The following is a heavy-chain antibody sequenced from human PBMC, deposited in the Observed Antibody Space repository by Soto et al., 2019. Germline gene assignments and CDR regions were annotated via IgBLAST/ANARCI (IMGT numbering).Heavy chain of an antibody. CDR1: GFTFSSYG. CDR2: IWHDGSNK. D-gene: IGHD3-22*01. V-gene: IGHV3-33*01. J-gene: IGHJ4*02. CDR3: ARAYYYDSSATLDY. Sequence: GGSLRLSCAASGFTFSSYGMHWVRQAPGKGLEWVAVIWHDGSNKYYADSVKGRFTISRDNSKNTLYLQMNSLRAEDTAVYYCARAYYYDSSATLDYWGQGTLVTVSS.